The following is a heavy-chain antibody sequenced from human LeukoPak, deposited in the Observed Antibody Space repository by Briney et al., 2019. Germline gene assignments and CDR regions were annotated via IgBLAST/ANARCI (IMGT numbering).Heavy chain of an antibody. Sequence: GGSLRLSCAASGFTFSSYGMNWVRQAPGKGLEWVSYISSSGSTIYYADSVKGRFTISRDNARNSLYLQMNSLRAEDTAVYYCARVGQRWTMVRGVTSPSFVDYWGQGTLVTVSS. D-gene: IGHD3-10*01. V-gene: IGHV3-48*03. J-gene: IGHJ4*02. CDR1: GFTFSSYG. CDR3: ARVGQRWTMVRGVTSPSFVDY. CDR2: ISSSGSTI.